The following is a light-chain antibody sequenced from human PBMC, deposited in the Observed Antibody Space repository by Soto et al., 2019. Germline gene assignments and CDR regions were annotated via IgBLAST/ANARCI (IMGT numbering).Light chain of an antibody. CDR1: QTVRNW. J-gene: IGKJ2*01. CDR3: QQYDASPLT. Sequence: DIQMTQSPTTLSASVGDRAIITCRASQTVRNWLAWFQQKPGEAPKLLIYKASRLESGVSSRFSGSGYGTDLTLDINHLVPGDSATYYCQQYDASPLTFGQGNKLEIK. CDR2: KAS. V-gene: IGKV1-5*03.